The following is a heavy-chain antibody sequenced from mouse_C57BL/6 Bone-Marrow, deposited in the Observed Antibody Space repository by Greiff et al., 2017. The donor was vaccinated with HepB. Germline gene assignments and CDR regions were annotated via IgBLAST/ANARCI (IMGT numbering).Heavy chain of an antibody. CDR1: GYTFTSYG. D-gene: IGHD1-1*01. V-gene: IGHV1-81*01. Sequence: QVQLQQSGAELARPGASVKLSCKASGYTFTSYGISWVKQRTGQGLEWIGEIYPRSGNTYYNEKFKGKATLTADKSSSTAYMELRSLTSEDSAVYFCARLLITSGGYFDFWGTGTTVTVSS. CDR2: IYPRSGNT. CDR3: ARLLITSGGYFDF. J-gene: IGHJ1*03.